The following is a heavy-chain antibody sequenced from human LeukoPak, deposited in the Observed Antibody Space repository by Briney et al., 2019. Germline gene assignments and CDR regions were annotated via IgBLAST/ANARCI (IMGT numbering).Heavy chain of an antibody. Sequence: GGSLRLSCAASGFTFSSYAMSWVRQAPGKGLEWVSAISGSGGSTYSADSVKGRFTISRDNSKNTLYLQMNSLRAEDTAVYYCAKAPYSSSWYYFDYWGQGTLVTVSS. CDR2: ISGSGGST. CDR3: AKAPYSSSWYYFDY. V-gene: IGHV3-23*01. CDR1: GFTFSSYA. J-gene: IGHJ4*02. D-gene: IGHD6-13*01.